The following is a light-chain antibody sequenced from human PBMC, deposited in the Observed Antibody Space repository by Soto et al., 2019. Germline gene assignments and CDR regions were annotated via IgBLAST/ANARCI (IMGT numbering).Light chain of an antibody. CDR2: GAS. Sequence: EIVMTQSPATLSVSPGERATLSCRASQSVSSNLAWYQQKPGQAPRLLIYGASTRATGIPARFSGSGSGTEFPLTISSLQSEDFAVYYCQQYNNWPPYTFGQGTKLEIQ. V-gene: IGKV3-15*01. CDR1: QSVSSN. CDR3: QQYNNWPPYT. J-gene: IGKJ2*01.